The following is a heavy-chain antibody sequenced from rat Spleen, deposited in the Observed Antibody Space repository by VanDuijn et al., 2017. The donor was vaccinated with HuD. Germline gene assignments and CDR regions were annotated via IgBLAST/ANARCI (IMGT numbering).Heavy chain of an antibody. CDR2: IWSGGST. D-gene: IGHD1-5*01. CDR1: GFSLTSYG. J-gene: IGHJ3*01. V-gene: IGHV2-15*01. Sequence: QVQLKESGPGLVQPSQTLSLTCTVSGFSLTSYGVSWVRQPPGKGLEWIGGIWSGGSTDYNSVLKSRLSISRDTSKNQVFLEMNSLQTEDTAVYFCRRDEYRNNWGFDYWGQGTLVTVSS. CDR3: RRDEYRNNWGFDY.